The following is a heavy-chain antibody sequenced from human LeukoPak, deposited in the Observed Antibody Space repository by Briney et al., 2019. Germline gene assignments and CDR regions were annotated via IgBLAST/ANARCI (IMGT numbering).Heavy chain of an antibody. J-gene: IGHJ3*02. CDR1: GGSISSYY. Sequence: SETLSLTCTVSGGSISSYYWSWIRQPPGKRLEWIGYVYYSGSTNYNPSLESRITISVDASKNQFFLMLNSVTAADTAVYYCARGTAVAGMDHPRDAFDIWGRGTMVTVSS. CDR2: VYYSGST. CDR3: ARGTAVAGMDHPRDAFDI. D-gene: IGHD6-19*01. V-gene: IGHV4-59*01.